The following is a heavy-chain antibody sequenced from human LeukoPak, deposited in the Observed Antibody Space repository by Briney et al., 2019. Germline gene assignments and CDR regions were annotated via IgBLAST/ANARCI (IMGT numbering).Heavy chain of an antibody. V-gene: IGHV3-7*01. Sequence: TGGSLRLSCAASGFTFSSYWMSWVRQAPGKGLEWVANIKQDGSVKNYVDSVKGRFTISRDNAKNSLYLQMNSLRGEDTAVYYCAREIFGVDFWGQGTLVTVSS. CDR1: GFTFSSYW. CDR3: AREIFGVDF. J-gene: IGHJ4*02. D-gene: IGHD3-10*01. CDR2: IKQDGSVK.